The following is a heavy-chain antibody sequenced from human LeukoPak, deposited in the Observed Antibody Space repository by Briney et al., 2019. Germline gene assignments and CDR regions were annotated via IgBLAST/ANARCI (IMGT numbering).Heavy chain of an antibody. CDR3: ARGLGDY. D-gene: IGHD7-27*01. J-gene: IGHJ4*02. CDR1: GDSMSGYY. CDR2: IFYSGSI. V-gene: IGHV4-59*01. Sequence: SETLSLTCTVPGDSMSGYYWSWIRQPPGKGLEWMGYIFYSGSIDYNPSLKSRVTISIDTSKNQISLKLTSVTAADTAVYYCARGLGDYWGQGALVTVSS.